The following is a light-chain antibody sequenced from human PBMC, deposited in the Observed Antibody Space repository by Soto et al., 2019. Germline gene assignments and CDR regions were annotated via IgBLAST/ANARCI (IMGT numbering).Light chain of an antibody. V-gene: IGKV1-5*03. CDR1: QTISSW. J-gene: IGKJ1*01. Sequence: IQMTQSPSTLSGSVGHRVTITCRSSQTISSWLAWYQQKPGKAPKLLIYKASTLKSGVPSRFSGSGSGTEFTLTISSLQPVDFATYYCQHDTSYSEAFGQGTKVELK. CDR3: QHDTSYSEA. CDR2: KAS.